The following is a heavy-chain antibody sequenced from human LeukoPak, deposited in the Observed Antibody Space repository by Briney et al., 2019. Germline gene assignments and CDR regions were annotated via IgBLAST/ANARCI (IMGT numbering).Heavy chain of an antibody. J-gene: IGHJ4*02. Sequence: PGGSLRLSCSASGFTFSSYGMHWVRQAPGKGLEWVAVIWYDGSNKYYADSVKGRLTISRDNSKNTLYLQMSSLRAEDTAVYYCARDVSGSYDYWGQGTLVTVSS. V-gene: IGHV3-33*01. D-gene: IGHD1-26*01. CDR2: IWYDGSNK. CDR3: ARDVSGSYDY. CDR1: GFTFSSYG.